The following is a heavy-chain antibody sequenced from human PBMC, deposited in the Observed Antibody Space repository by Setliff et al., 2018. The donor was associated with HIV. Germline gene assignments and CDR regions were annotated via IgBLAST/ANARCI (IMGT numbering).Heavy chain of an antibody. J-gene: IGHJ4*02. Sequence: PGGSLRLSCAASGFTFSSYGMHWVRQAPGKGMEWVAVIWYDGSNKYYADSVKGRFTISSDNSKNTLYLQMNSLRAEATAVYYLAKAVGGGYAGYFDYWGQGTLVTVSS. CDR3: AKAVGGGYAGYFDY. CDR1: GFTFSSYG. V-gene: IGHV3-33*06. CDR2: IWYDGSNK. D-gene: IGHD5-12*01.